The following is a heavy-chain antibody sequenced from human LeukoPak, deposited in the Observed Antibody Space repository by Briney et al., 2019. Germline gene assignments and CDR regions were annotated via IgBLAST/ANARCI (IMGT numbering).Heavy chain of an antibody. Sequence: GESLKISCQGSGSILTNYWIGWVRQMPGRGLEWMGIIYPGDSDTRYSPSFQGQVTISADKSISTTYLQWSGLKASDTAMYYCARHVITGATDYYYGMNMWGQGTTVTVSS. CDR3: ARHVITGATDYYYGMNM. V-gene: IGHV5-51*01. J-gene: IGHJ6*02. D-gene: IGHD1-20*01. CDR1: GSILTNYW. CDR2: IYPGDSDT.